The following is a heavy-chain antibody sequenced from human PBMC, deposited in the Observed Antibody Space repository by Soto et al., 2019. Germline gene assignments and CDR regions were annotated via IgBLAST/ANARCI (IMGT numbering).Heavy chain of an antibody. D-gene: IGHD6-6*01. CDR3: ARVKGSSIAAKDWFDP. J-gene: IGHJ5*02. Sequence: PSETLSLTCSVSGGSISSYYWSWIRQPPGKGLEWIGYIYYSGSTNYNPSLKSRVTISVDTSKNQFSLKLSSVTAADTAVYYCARVKGSSIAAKDWFDPWGQGTLVTVS. CDR2: IYYSGST. CDR1: GGSISSYY. V-gene: IGHV4-59*01.